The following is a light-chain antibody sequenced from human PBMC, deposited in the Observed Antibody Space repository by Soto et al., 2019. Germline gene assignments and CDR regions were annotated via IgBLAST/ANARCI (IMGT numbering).Light chain of an antibody. CDR1: RSDVGGYNS. V-gene: IGLV2-14*01. CDR2: EVS. J-gene: IGLJ1*01. Sequence: QSALTQPASVSGSPGQSITISCTGTRSDVGGYNSVCWHQQHPGKAPKLIIYEVSNRPSGVSDRFSGSKSGNTASLTISGLQAEDEADYYCSSYAGSSNVFGTGTKLTVL. CDR3: SSYAGSSNV.